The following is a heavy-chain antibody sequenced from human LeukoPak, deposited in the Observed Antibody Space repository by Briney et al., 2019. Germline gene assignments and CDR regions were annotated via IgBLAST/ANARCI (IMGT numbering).Heavy chain of an antibody. J-gene: IGHJ4*02. CDR3: ARGSDYYDSKFDY. D-gene: IGHD3-22*01. CDR1: GGTFSSYA. V-gene: IGHV1-69*13. Sequence: SVKVSCKASGGTFSSYAISWVRQAPGQGLEWMGGIIPIFGTANYAQKFQGRVTITADESTSTAYMELSSLRSEDTAVYYCARGSDYYDSKFDYWGQGTLVIVSS. CDR2: IIPIFGTA.